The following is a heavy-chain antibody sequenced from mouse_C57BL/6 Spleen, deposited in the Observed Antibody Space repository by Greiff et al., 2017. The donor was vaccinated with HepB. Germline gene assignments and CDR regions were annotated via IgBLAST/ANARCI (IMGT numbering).Heavy chain of an antibody. CDR2: IDPSDSET. D-gene: IGHD2-3*01. V-gene: IGHV1-52*01. CDR1: GYTFTSYW. J-gene: IGHJ3*01. Sequence: QVQLQQPGAELVRPGSSVKLSCKASGYTFTSYWMHWVKQRPIQGLEWIGNIDPSDSETHYNQKFKDKATLTVDISSSTAYMQLSSLTSEDSAVYYCARGDGYYVAYWGQGTLVTVSA. CDR3: ARGDGYYVAY.